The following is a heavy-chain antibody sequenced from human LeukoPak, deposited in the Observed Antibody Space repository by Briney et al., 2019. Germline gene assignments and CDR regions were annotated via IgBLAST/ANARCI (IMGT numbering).Heavy chain of an antibody. Sequence: ASVKVSCKASGYTFTSYDINWVRQATGQGLGWMGWMNPNSGNTGYAQKFQGRVTITRNTSISTAYMELSSLRSEDTAVYYCARGLMMPRWKITMIVVATRYYFDYWGQGTLVTVSS. V-gene: IGHV1-8*03. CDR1: GYTFTSYD. D-gene: IGHD3-22*01. CDR2: MNPNSGNT. CDR3: ARGLMMPRWKITMIVVATRYYFDY. J-gene: IGHJ4*02.